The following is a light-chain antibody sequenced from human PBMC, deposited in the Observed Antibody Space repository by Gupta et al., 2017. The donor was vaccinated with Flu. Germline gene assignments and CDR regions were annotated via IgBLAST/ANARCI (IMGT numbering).Light chain of an antibody. J-gene: IGKJ1*01. V-gene: IGKV1-5*03. CDR1: QSISAR. CDR3: QQYKSSST. Sequence: VGDRVTITCRASQSISARLAWYQQKPGEAPKLLIYKSSSLLSGVPSRFSGSGSGTEFALTISSLQPVDFATYYCQQYKSSSTFGQGTKVEVK. CDR2: KSS.